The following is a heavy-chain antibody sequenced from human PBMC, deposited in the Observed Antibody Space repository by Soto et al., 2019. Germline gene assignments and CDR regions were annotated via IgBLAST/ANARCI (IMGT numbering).Heavy chain of an antibody. CDR1: GYTFTSYY. D-gene: IGHD2-2*01. CDR3: ARDYVRCSSTSCHDPYYYGMDV. V-gene: IGHV1-46*01. J-gene: IGHJ6*02. CDR2: INPSGGST. Sequence: ASVKVSCKASGYTFTSYYMHWVRQAPGQGLEWMGIINPSGGSTSYAQKFQGRVTMTRDTSTSTAYMELSSLRSEDTAVYYCARDYVRCSSTSCHDPYYYGMDVWGQGTTVTVSS.